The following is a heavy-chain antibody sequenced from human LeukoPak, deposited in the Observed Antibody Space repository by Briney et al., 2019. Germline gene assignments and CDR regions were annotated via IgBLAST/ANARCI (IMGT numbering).Heavy chain of an antibody. Sequence: KESGPTLVKPTQTLTLTCTFSGFSLSARGVGVGWVRQPPGKALEWLALIYWDDDERYSTSLKNRLTITEDTSKNRVVLTMTNMDPVDTATYYCAHRPKHTSGRGAFDYWGQGTLVTVSS. V-gene: IGHV2-5*02. D-gene: IGHD3-22*01. CDR1: GFSLSARGVG. J-gene: IGHJ4*02. CDR3: AHRPKHTSGRGAFDY. CDR2: IYWDDDE.